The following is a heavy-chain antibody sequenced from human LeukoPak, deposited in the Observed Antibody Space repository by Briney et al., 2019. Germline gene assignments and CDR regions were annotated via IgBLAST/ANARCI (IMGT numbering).Heavy chain of an antibody. CDR3: ARGYQLLDNWFDP. J-gene: IGHJ5*02. CDR2: IYTSGST. CDR1: GGSISSGSYY. D-gene: IGHD2-2*01. Sequence: SQTLSLTCTVSGGSISSGSYYWSWIRQPAGKGLEWIGRIYTSGSTNYNPSLKSRVTISVDTSKNQFSLKLSSVTAADTAVYYCARGYQLLDNWFDPWGQGTLVTVSS. V-gene: IGHV4-61*02.